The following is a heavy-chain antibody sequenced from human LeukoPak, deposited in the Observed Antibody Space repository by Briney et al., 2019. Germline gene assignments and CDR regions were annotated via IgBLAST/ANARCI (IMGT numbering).Heavy chain of an antibody. D-gene: IGHD5-12*01. J-gene: IGHJ4*02. Sequence: GESLKISCKGSGYSFTSYWIGWVRQMPGKGLEWMGIIYPGDSDTRYSPSFQGQVTISADKSISTAYLQWSSLKASDTAMYYCARPGYSDYDFSSVDYFDYWGQGTLVTVSS. CDR3: ARPGYSDYDFSSVDYFDY. CDR1: GYSFTSYW. V-gene: IGHV5-51*01. CDR2: IYPGDSDT.